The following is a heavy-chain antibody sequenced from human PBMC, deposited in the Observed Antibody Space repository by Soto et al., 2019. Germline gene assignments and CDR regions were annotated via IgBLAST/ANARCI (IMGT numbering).Heavy chain of an antibody. CDR3: AHGSGWLVDY. Sequence: QITLEESGPTLVKPTQTLTLTCTFSGFSLNERAVGVGWIRQPPGKALEWLAFTYWDDDNHYSPSLKNRLTITTDTSKNQVVLTMTNTDPADTATYYCAHGSGWLVDYWGQGTQVTVSS. J-gene: IGHJ4*02. V-gene: IGHV2-5*02. D-gene: IGHD6-19*01. CDR1: GFSLNERAVG. CDR2: TYWDDDN.